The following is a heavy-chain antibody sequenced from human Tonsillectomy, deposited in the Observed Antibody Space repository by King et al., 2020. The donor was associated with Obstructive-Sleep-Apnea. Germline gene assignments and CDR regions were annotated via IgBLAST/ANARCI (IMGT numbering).Heavy chain of an antibody. D-gene: IGHD4-17*01. V-gene: IGHV3-9*01. CDR2: ISWNSGNI. J-gene: IGHJ5*02. Sequence: VQLVESGGGLVQPGRSLRLSCAASGFRFDDYAMHWVRQAPGKGLEWVSSISWNSGNIAYADSVKGRFTISRDNAKNSLYLQMNSRRAEDTALYYCAKSPHGDYVARWFAPWGQGTLVTVSS. CDR1: GFRFDDYA. CDR3: AKSPHGDYVARWFAP.